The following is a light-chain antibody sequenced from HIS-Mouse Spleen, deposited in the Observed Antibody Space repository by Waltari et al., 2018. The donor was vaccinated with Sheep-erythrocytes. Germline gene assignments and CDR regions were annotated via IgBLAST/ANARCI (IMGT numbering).Light chain of an antibody. V-gene: IGLV2-23*01. CDR3: CSYAGSSTPWV. Sequence: QSALTQPASVSGSPGQSITISCTGTSSDVGSYNLVSCYQQHPAKAPKLMIYEGSKRPSGVSNRFSGSKSGNTASLTISGLQAEDEADYYCCSYAGSSTPWVFGGGTKLTVL. CDR2: EGS. CDR1: SSDVGSYNL. J-gene: IGLJ3*02.